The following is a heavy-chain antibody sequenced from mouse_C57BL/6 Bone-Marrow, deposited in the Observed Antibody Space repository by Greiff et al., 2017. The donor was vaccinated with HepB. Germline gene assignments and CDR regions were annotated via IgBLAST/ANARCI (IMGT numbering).Heavy chain of an antibody. CDR3: ARKGDSSGYHYYAMDY. Sequence: VQLQQPGAELVMPGASVKLSCKASGYTFTSYWMHWVKQRPGQGLEWIGEIDPSDSYTNYNQKFKSKSTLTVDKSSSTAYMQLSSLTSEDSAVYYCARKGDSSGYHYYAMDYWGQGTSVTVSS. CDR2: IDPSDSYT. V-gene: IGHV1-69*01. CDR1: GYTFTSYW. D-gene: IGHD3-2*02. J-gene: IGHJ4*01.